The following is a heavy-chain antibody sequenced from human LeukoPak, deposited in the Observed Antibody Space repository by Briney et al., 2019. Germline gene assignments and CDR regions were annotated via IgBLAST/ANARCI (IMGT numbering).Heavy chain of an antibody. V-gene: IGHV4-34*01. Sequence: PSETLSLTCAVYGGPFSGYYWSWIRQPPGKGLEWIGEINCSGNTNYNPSLKSRVTISVDTSKNQFSLKLSSVTAADTAVYYCARDAGRYNWNDAVAFDIWGQGTMVTVSS. CDR3: ARDAGRYNWNDAVAFDI. CDR1: GGPFSGYY. CDR2: INCSGNT. D-gene: IGHD1-1*01. J-gene: IGHJ3*02.